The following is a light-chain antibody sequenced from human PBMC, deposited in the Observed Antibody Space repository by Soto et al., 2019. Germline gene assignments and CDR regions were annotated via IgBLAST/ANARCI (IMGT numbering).Light chain of an antibody. V-gene: IGLV1-40*01. CDR2: DNN. Sequence: QSVLTQPPSVSGAPGQRVTISCTGSSSNIGAGYVVHWYQQLPGTAPKLLIYDNNNRPSGVPDRFSGSKSGTSASLAITGLQAEDEADYYCQSYDSSLSGSVVFGGGTKLTVL. CDR3: QSYDSSLSGSVV. J-gene: IGLJ2*01. CDR1: SSNIGAGYV.